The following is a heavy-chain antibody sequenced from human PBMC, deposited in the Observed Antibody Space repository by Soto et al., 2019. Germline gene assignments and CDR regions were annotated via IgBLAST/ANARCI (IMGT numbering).Heavy chain of an antibody. D-gene: IGHD2-2*01. CDR2: ISGSGGST. V-gene: IGHV3-23*01. CDR3: AKDKIFNIVVVPAAILASEGFDI. J-gene: IGHJ3*02. CDR1: GFTFSSYA. Sequence: EVQLLESGGGLVQPGGSLRLSCAASGFTFSSYAMSWVRQAPGKGLEWVSAISGSGGSTYYADSVKGRFTISRDNSKNTLYLQMNSLRAEDTAVYYCAKDKIFNIVVVPAAILASEGFDIWGQGTMVTVSS.